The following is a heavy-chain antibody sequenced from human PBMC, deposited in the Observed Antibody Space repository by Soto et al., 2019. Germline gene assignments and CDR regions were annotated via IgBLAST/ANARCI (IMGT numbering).Heavy chain of an antibody. Sequence: GGSLRLSCAASGFTFRNYAMSWVRQAPGKGLEWVSPLTSSCSNMYYADSAQGRFTISRDNSRNTLYLQMKSLTAENTAVYYYANGRDSSGLLSNDFWGQGTLVTVSS. D-gene: IGHD2-15*01. CDR2: LTSSCSNM. CDR3: ANGRDSSGLLSNDF. J-gene: IGHJ4*01. CDR1: GFTFRNYA. V-gene: IGHV3-23*01.